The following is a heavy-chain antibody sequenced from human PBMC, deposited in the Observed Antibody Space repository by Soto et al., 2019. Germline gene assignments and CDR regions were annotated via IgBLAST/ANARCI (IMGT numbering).Heavy chain of an antibody. D-gene: IGHD3-3*01. CDR2: ISSGTTYF. J-gene: IGHJ5*02. V-gene: IGHV3-21*01. CDR1: GFTFSIST. Sequence: EVQLVESGGGLVKPGGSLTLSCAASGFTFSISTMNWVRQAPGKRLEWVSSISSGTTYFYYADSVKGRFSISRDNAKHSLYLQMNSLRVEDTAVYYCARDTSYDFWSGYVGFDPWGQGTLVTVSS. CDR3: ARDTSYDFWSGYVGFDP.